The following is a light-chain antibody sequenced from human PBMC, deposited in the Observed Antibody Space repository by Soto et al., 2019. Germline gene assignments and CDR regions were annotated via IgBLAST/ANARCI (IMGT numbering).Light chain of an antibody. V-gene: IGLV3-25*02. CDR3: QSADSSGTYYV. CDR2: KDS. J-gene: IGLJ1*01. Sequence: SSELTQPPSVSVSPGQTARITCTGGALPKQYAYWYQQKPGQAPVLVIYKDSERPSGIRERFSGSSSGTTVTLTISGVQAEDEADYYCQSADSSGTYYVFGTGTKLTVL. CDR1: ALPKQY.